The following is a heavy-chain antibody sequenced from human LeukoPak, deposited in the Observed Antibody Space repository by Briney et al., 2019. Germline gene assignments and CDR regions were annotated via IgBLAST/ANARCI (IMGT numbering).Heavy chain of an antibody. CDR1: GYTFTSYY. CDR3: ARAGRGFWSGYYTGSNWFDP. V-gene: IGHV1-46*01. Sequence: ASVKVSCKASGYTFTSYYMHWVRQAPGQGLEWMGIIDPSGGSTSYAQKFQGRVTMTRDMSTSTVYMELSSLRSEDTAVYYCARAGRGFWSGYYTGSNWFDPWGQGTLVTVSS. D-gene: IGHD3-3*01. J-gene: IGHJ5*02. CDR2: IDPSGGST.